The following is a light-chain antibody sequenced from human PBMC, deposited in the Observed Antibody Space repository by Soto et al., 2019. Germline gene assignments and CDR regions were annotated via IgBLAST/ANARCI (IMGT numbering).Light chain of an antibody. CDR3: QQYNNWPT. CDR1: QGISNY. CDR2: GAS. Sequence: MTQSPSSLSASVRDRVTITCRASQGISNYLAWYQQKPGQAPRLLIYGASTRATGIPARFSGSGSGTEFTLTISSLQSEDFAVYYCQQYNNWPTFGQGTKVEIK. J-gene: IGKJ1*01. V-gene: IGKV3-15*01.